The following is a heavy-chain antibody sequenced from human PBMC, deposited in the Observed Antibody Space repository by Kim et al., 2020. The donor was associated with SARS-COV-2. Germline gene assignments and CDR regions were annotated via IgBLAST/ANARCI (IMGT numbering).Heavy chain of an antibody. CDR2: IYYSGST. J-gene: IGHJ6*02. Sequence: SETLSLTCTVSGGSISSYYWSWIRQPPGKGLEWIGYIYYSGSTKYNPSPKSRVTISVDTSKNQFSLKLSSVTAADTAVYYCARGAGYQVLFDYYYYGMDVWGQGTTVTVSS. V-gene: IGHV4-59*01. CDR1: GGSISSYY. D-gene: IGHD2-2*01. CDR3: ARGAGYQVLFDYYYYGMDV.